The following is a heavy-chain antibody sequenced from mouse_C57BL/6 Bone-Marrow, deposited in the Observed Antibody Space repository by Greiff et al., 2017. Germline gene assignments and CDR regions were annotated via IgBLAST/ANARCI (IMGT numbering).Heavy chain of an antibody. J-gene: IGHJ2*01. Sequence: EVQRVESGGGLVKPGGSLKLSCAASGFTFSSYAMSWVRQTPEKRLEWVATISDGGSYTYYPDNVKGRFTISRDNAKNNLYLQMSHLKSEDTAMYYCARDRRAYYSNWNYFYYWGQGTTLTGSS. CDR2: ISDGGSYT. D-gene: IGHD2-5*01. V-gene: IGHV5-4*01. CDR3: ARDRRAYYSNWNYFYY. CDR1: GFTFSSYA.